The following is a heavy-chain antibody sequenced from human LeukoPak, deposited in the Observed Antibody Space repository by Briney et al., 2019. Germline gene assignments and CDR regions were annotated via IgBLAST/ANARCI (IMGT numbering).Heavy chain of an antibody. CDR3: ARSQGTVVVPAVPDY. V-gene: IGHV1-69*02. D-gene: IGHD2-2*01. J-gene: IGHJ4*02. CDR1: GGTFSSYT. CDR2: IIPILGIA. Sequence: GASVKVSCKASGGTFSSYTISWVRQAPGQGLEWMGRIIPILGIANYAQKFQGRVTITADKSTSTAYMELSSLRSEDTAVYYCARSQGTVVVPAVPDYWGQGTLVTVSS.